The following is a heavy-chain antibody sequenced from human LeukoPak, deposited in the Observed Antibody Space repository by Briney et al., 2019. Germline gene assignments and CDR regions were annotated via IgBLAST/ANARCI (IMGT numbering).Heavy chain of an antibody. Sequence: ASVKVSCKASGYTFTSYDINWVRQATGQGLEWMGWMNPNSGNTGYAQKFQGRVTMTRNTSISTAYMELSSLRSEDTAVYYCARATYYDFWSGYPHFDYWGQGTLVTVSS. CDR1: GYTFTSYD. D-gene: IGHD3-3*01. CDR3: ARATYYDFWSGYPHFDY. V-gene: IGHV1-8*01. J-gene: IGHJ4*02. CDR2: MNPNSGNT.